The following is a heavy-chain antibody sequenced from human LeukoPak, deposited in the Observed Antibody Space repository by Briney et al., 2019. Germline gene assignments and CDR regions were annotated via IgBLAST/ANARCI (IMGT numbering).Heavy chain of an antibody. Sequence: SETLSLTCTVSGGSISSYYWSWIRQPPGKGLEWIGNIYYSGSTNYNPSLKSRVTISVDTSKNQFSLKLSSVTAADTAVYYCARARYTVTTVGYYGMDVWGQGTTVTVSS. CDR2: IYYSGST. D-gene: IGHD4-17*01. CDR1: GGSISSYY. J-gene: IGHJ6*02. CDR3: ARARYTVTTVGYYGMDV. V-gene: IGHV4-59*01.